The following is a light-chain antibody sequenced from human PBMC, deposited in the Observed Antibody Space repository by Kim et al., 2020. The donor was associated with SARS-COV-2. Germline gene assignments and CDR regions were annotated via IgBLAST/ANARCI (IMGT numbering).Light chain of an antibody. CDR3: SSYTSSSTLV. Sequence: PYLTISITGNDCDVSSSNYVSWYQQHPCKAPKLMIYDVSNRPSGVSNRFSGSKSGNTASLTISGLQAEDEADYYCSSYTSSSTLVFGGGTQLTVL. V-gene: IGLV2-14*03. CDR1: DCDVSSSNY. J-gene: IGLJ2*01. CDR2: DVS.